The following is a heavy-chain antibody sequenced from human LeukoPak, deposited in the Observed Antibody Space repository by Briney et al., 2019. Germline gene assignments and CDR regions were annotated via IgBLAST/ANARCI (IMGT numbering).Heavy chain of an antibody. CDR1: GFTFSSYA. Sequence: HPGGSLRLSCAASGFTFSSYAMSWVRQAPGKGLEWVSAISGSGGSTYYADSVKGRFTISRDNSKNTLYLQMNSLRAEDTAVYYCAAKAVAGTLPWFDPWGQGTLVTVSS. J-gene: IGHJ5*02. CDR3: AAKAVAGTLPWFDP. CDR2: ISGSGGST. D-gene: IGHD6-19*01. V-gene: IGHV3-23*01.